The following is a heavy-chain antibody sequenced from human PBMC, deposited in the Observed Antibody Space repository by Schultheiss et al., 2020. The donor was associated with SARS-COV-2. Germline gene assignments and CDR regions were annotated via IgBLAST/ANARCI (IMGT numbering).Heavy chain of an antibody. CDR1: GFIFSNYE. CDR2: ISSSSSYT. V-gene: IGHV3-11*05. CDR3: AKGGYYDILTGYYPNYFDY. D-gene: IGHD3-9*01. Sequence: GESLKISCAASGFIFSNYEMNWVRQAPGKGLEWVSYISSSSSYTNYADSVKGRFTISRDNSKNTMYLQMNSLRAEDTAVYYCAKGGYYDILTGYYPNYFDYWGQGTLVTVSS. J-gene: IGHJ4*02.